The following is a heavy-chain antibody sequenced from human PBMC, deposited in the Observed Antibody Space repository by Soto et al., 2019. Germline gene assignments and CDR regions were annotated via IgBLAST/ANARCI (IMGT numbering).Heavy chain of an antibody. J-gene: IGHJ3*02. V-gene: IGHV1-8*02. CDR2: MNPNSGST. D-gene: IGHD1-7*01. CDR1: GYTFTSYD. CDR3: DRAGITGNTRAMDI. Sequence: ASVKVSCKASGYTFTSYDINWVRQATGQGLEWMGWMNPNSGSTDYAQKFQGRVTMTRNTCIRTAYMELISLRAEDTAGYYCDRAGITGNTRAMDIWGQGTMVTVSS.